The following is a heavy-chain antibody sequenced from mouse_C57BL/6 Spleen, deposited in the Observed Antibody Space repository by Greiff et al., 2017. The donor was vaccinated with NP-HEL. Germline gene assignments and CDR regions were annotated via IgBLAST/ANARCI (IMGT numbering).Heavy chain of an antibody. CDR1: GYTFTSYW. J-gene: IGHJ3*01. Sequence: QVQLQQPGAELVRPGTSVKLSCKASGYTFTSYWMHWVKQRPGQGLEWIGVIDPSDSYTNYNQKFKGKATLTVDTSSSTAYMQLSSLTSEDSAVYYCALYGAVFAYWGQGTLVTVSA. CDR2: IDPSDSYT. CDR3: ALYGAVFAY. V-gene: IGHV1-59*01. D-gene: IGHD1-1*02.